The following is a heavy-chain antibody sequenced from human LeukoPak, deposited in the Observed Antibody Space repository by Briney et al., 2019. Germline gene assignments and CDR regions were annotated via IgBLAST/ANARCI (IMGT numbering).Heavy chain of an antibody. CDR2: INPNSGGT. D-gene: IGHD4-17*01. CDR1: GYTFTGYY. J-gene: IGHJ4*02. CDR3: ARVYGDYEGGWYYFDY. V-gene: IGHV1-2*02. Sequence: ASVTVSRKASGYTFTGYYMHWVRQAPGQGLEWMGWINPNSGGTNYAQKLQGRVTMTTDTSTSTAYMELRSLRSDDTAVYYCARVYGDYEGGWYYFDYWGQGTLVTVSS.